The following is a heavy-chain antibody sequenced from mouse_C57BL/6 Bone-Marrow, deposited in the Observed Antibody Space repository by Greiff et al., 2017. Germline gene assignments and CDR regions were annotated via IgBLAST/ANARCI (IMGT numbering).Heavy chain of an antibody. J-gene: IGHJ4*01. CDR1: GYTFTSYW. D-gene: IGHD2-4*01. V-gene: IGHV1-59*01. CDR2: IDPSDSYT. Sequence: QVQLQQPGAELVRPGTSVKLSCKASGYTFTSYWMHWVKQRPGQGLEWIGVIDPSDSYTNYNQKFKGKATLTVDTSSSTAYMQLSSLTSEDSAVYYCARRVYYDYDAGLYYYAMDHWGQGTSVTVSS. CDR3: ARRVYYDYDAGLYYYAMDH.